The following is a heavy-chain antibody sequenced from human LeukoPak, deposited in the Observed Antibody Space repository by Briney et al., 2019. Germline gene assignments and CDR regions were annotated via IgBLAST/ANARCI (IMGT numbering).Heavy chain of an antibody. V-gene: IGHV4-30-4*08. J-gene: IGHJ4*02. CDR2: IYFSGST. Sequence: PSETLSLTCTVSGVSVGSGDYFWSWIRQPPGKGLEWIGYIYFSGSTDSNPSLESRVTVSIDTSKNQFSLKLRSVTAADTAVHYCTKNASPDYLGQGLLVTVSS. CDR1: GVSVGSGDYF. D-gene: IGHD1-1*01. CDR3: TKNASPDY.